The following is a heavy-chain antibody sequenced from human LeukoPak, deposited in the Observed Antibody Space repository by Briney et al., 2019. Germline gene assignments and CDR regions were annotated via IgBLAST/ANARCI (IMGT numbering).Heavy chain of an antibody. V-gene: IGHV4-39*07. CDR3: AKGAGGFSYYNWFDP. J-gene: IGHJ5*02. D-gene: IGHD5-18*01. CDR2: IYYSGTT. Sequence: SETLSLTCTVSGVSISTRNYYWGWIRQPPGKGLEWIGSIYYSGTTHYNPSLESRVTISVDTSKNQFSLKLASVTAADTAIYYCAKGAGGFSYYNWFDPWGQGTLVTVSS. CDR1: GVSISTRNYY.